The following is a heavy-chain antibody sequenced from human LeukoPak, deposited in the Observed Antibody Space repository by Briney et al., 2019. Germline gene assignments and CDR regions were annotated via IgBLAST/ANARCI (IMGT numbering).Heavy chain of an antibody. Sequence: GGSLRLSCAASGFTFSSYSMNWVRQAPGKGLEWVSGISWNSGSIGYADSVKGRFTISRDNAKNSLYLQMNSLRAEDTALYYCAKGVWFGELLPFDYWGQGTLVTVSS. CDR3: AKGVWFGELLPFDY. J-gene: IGHJ4*02. CDR1: GFTFSSYS. D-gene: IGHD3-10*01. V-gene: IGHV3-9*01. CDR2: ISWNSGSI.